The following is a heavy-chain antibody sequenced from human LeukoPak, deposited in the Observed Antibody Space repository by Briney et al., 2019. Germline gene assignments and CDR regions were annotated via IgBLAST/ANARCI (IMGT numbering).Heavy chain of an antibody. D-gene: IGHD6-13*01. J-gene: IGHJ4*02. CDR2: INRDSGST. Sequence: GGSLRLSCAASGFTFSSYGMHWVRQAPGKGLEWVSAINRDSGSTYYADSVRGRFTISRDNSKNTLYLHMSSLRAEDTAVYYCAKEPRGSSSRLIYFDYWGQGTLVTVSS. V-gene: IGHV3-23*01. CDR3: AKEPRGSSSRLIYFDY. CDR1: GFTFSSYG.